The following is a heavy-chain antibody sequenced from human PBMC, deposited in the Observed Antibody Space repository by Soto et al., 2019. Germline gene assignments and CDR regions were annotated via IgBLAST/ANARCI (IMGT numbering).Heavy chain of an antibody. CDR1: GGSISSYY. Sequence: QVQLQESGPGLVKPSDTLSLTCTVSGGSISSYYWSWIRQPPGKGLEWIGYIYYSGSTNYNPSLKSRVTISVDTSKNQFSLKLSSVTAADTAVYYCARAGLNAEFDYWGQGTLVTVSS. J-gene: IGHJ4*02. CDR3: ARAGLNAEFDY. CDR2: IYYSGST. D-gene: IGHD6-13*01. V-gene: IGHV4-59*07.